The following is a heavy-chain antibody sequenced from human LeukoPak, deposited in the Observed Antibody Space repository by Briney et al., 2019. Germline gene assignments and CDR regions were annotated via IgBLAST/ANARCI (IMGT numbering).Heavy chain of an antibody. J-gene: IGHJ4*02. CDR2: ISSSSSYI. CDR3: ARGSTVPDY. V-gene: IGHV3-21*01. CDR1: GFTFSSYS. D-gene: IGHD4-17*01. Sequence: GSLRLSCAASGFTFSSYSLNWVRQAPGKGLEWVSSISSSSSYINYADSVKGRFTISRDNAKNSLYLQMNSLRAEDTAMYYCARGSTVPDYWGQGTLVTVSS.